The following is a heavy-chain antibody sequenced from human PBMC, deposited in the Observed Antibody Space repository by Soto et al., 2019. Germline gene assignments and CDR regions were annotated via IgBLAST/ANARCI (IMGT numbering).Heavy chain of an antibody. V-gene: IGHV5-51*01. CDR2: VFLADSGA. CDR3: ARRRGKCSDGVCISWWFDP. D-gene: IGHD2-8*01. J-gene: IGHJ5*02. Sequence: GESLKISCKASGGNLSDQLLGWVRHTPYKGLEWVVFVFLADSGARYSPAFQGQVTMTADRSSTYLQWSRLKASDTAIYYCARRRGKCSDGVCISWWFDPGGQGTRVTVSS. CDR1: GGNLSDQL.